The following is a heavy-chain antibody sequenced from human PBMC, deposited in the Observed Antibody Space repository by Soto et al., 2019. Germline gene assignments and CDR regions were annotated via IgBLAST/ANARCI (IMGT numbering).Heavy chain of an antibody. J-gene: IGHJ5*02. D-gene: IGHD3-22*01. CDR3: ARGQYYYDSSGYYYLKSWFDP. CDR2: INAGNGNT. V-gene: IGHV1-3*01. Sequence: ASVKVSCKASGYTFTSYAMHWVRQAPGQRLEWMGWINAGNGNTKYSQKFQGRGTITRDTSASTAYMELSSLRSEDTAVYYCARGQYYYDSSGYYYLKSWFDPWGQGTLVTVSS. CDR1: GYTFTSYA.